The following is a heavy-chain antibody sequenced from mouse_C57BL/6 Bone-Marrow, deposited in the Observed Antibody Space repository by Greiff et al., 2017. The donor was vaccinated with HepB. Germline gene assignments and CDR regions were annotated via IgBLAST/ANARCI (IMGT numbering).Heavy chain of an antibody. CDR3: ARYYYGAMDY. J-gene: IGHJ4*01. D-gene: IGHD1-1*01. CDR2: IHPNSGST. V-gene: IGHV1-64*01. CDR1: GFNIKNTY. Sequence: QVQLQQSVAELVRPGASVKLSCTASGFNIKNTYMHWVKQRPGQGLEWIGMIHPNSGSTNYNEKFKSKATLTVDKSSSTAYMQLSSLTSEDSAVYYCARYYYGAMDYWGQGTSVTVSS.